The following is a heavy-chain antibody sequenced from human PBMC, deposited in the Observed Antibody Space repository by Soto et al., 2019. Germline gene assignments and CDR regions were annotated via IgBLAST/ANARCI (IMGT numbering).Heavy chain of an antibody. CDR3: AKERLGRGIDY. CDR1: GFTFSTYA. J-gene: IGHJ4*02. Sequence: EVLLLDSGGGLVQPGGSLRLSCEASGFTFSTYAMTWVGKAPGRGPEWISTVNNGGGGTYYADSVKGRFTISRDNSKNTLYLQVSSLRAEDTAVYYCAKERLGRGIDYWGQGILVTVSS. V-gene: IGHV3-23*01. CDR2: VNNGGGGT. D-gene: IGHD3-10*01.